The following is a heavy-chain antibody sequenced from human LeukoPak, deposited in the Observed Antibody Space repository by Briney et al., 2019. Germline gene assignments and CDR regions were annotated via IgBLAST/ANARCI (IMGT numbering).Heavy chain of an antibody. CDR3: ARDSGGSYFDY. D-gene: IGHD6-19*01. CDR2: ISYDGTNK. V-gene: IGHV3-30-3*01. Sequence: GGSLRLSCAASGFTFSTSAVHWVRQAPGKGLEWVAVISYDGTNKYYADSVKGRFTISRDNSKKTLYLQMNSLRAGDTAVYYCARDSGGSYFDYWGQGTLVTVSS. CDR1: GFTFSTSA. J-gene: IGHJ4*02.